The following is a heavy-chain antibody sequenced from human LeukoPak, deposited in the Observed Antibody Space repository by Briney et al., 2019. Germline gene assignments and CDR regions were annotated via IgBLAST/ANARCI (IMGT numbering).Heavy chain of an antibody. D-gene: IGHD3-3*01. Sequence: ASVKVSCKASGGTFSSYAISWVRQAPGQGLEWMGRIIPILGIANYAQKFQGRVTITADKSTSTAYMELSSLRAEDTAVYYCAKDPPVKDLFGRAFDIWGQGTMVTVSS. J-gene: IGHJ3*02. CDR3: AKDPPVKDLFGRAFDI. V-gene: IGHV1-69*04. CDR1: GGTFSSYA. CDR2: IIPILGIA.